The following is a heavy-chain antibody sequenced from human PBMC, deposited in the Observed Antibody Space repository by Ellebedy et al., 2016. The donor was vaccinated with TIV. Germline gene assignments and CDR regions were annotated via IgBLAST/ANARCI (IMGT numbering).Heavy chain of an antibody. D-gene: IGHD3-3*01. CDR1: GFPFGGYW. CDR2: IKQDGSET. V-gene: IGHV3-7*01. CDR3: AKVFGTVNYMDV. J-gene: IGHJ6*03. Sequence: GGSLRLXCAGVGFPFGGYWMGWVRQAPGKGLEWVANIKQDGSETHYVDTVRGRFTISRDNAKNSLYLQMNNLGAEDTALYYCAKVFGTVNYMDVWGKGTTVTVSS.